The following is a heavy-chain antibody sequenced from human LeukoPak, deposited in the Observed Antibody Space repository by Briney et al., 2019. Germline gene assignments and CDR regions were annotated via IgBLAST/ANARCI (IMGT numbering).Heavy chain of an antibody. D-gene: IGHD3-22*01. V-gene: IGHV3-23*01. Sequence: GGSLRLSCAASGFTFSSYAMSWVRQAPGKGLEWVSGISGSGDNTYYADSVKGRFTISRDNSKNTLYVQVNSLGTEDTAAYYRAKGSYYDSSGSFYFDYWGQGTLVTVSS. J-gene: IGHJ4*02. CDR2: ISGSGDNT. CDR1: GFTFSSYA. CDR3: AKGSYYDSSGSFYFDY.